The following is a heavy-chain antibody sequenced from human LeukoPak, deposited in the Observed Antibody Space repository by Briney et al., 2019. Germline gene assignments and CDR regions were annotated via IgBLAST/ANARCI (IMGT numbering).Heavy chain of an antibody. CDR1: GGSISSYY. Sequence: PSETLSLTCTVSGGSISSYYWSWIRQPPGKGLEWIGYIYYSGSTNYDPSLKSRVTISVDTSKNQFSLKLSSVTAADTAVYYCARGEQWLVLLDPWGQGTLVTVSS. V-gene: IGHV4-59*01. J-gene: IGHJ5*02. CDR3: ARGEQWLVLLDP. D-gene: IGHD6-19*01. CDR2: IYYSGST.